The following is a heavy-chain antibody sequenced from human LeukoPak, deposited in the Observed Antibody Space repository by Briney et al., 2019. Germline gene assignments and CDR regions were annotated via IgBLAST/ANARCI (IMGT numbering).Heavy chain of an antibody. CDR2: IVVGSGNT. CDR3: AKADDILTGYYKD. Sequence: GASVKVSCKASGFTFTSSAMQWVRQARGQRLEWIGWIVVGSGNTNYAQKFQERVTITRDMSTSTAYMELRSLRSDDTAVYYCAKADDILTGYYKDWGQGTLVTVSS. V-gene: IGHV1-58*02. J-gene: IGHJ4*02. D-gene: IGHD3-9*01. CDR1: GFTFTSSA.